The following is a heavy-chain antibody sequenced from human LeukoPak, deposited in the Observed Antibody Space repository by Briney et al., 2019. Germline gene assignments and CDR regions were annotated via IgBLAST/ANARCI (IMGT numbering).Heavy chain of an antibody. V-gene: IGHV3-21*01. CDR2: ISSSSSYI. Sequence: PGGSLRLSCAASGFTFSSYSMNWVRQAPGKELEWVSSISSSSSYIYYADSVKGRFTISRDNAKNSLYLQMNSLRAEDTAVYYCARDRSGYYYMDVWGKGTTVTVSS. CDR1: GFTFSSYS. CDR3: ARDRSGYYYMDV. J-gene: IGHJ6*03.